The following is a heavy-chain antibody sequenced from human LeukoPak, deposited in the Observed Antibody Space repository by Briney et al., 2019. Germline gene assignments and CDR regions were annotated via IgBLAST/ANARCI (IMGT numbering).Heavy chain of an antibody. D-gene: IGHD6-19*01. CDR2: FDPEDGET. CDR3: ATVKAGSGWSFDY. Sequence: ASVKVSCKVSGYTLTELSMHWVRQAPGKGLEWMGGFDPEDGETIYAQKFQGRVTMTEDTSTDTAYMELSSLRSEGTAVYYCATVKAGSGWSFDYWGQGTLVTVSS. V-gene: IGHV1-24*01. J-gene: IGHJ4*02. CDR1: GYTLTELS.